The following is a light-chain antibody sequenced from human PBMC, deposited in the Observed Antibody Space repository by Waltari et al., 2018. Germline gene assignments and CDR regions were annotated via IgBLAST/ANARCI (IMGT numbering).Light chain of an antibody. J-gene: IGKJ1*01. V-gene: IGKV3-11*01. CDR2: DAS. Sequence: ETVLTQATATMPLSPGQRATLSWRSSQGIIIYLAWYQQNPGQPPRLLIYDASNRATGVPARFIGSGSGTDFTLTISSLEPEDFAVYYCHQRANWPGTFGQGTKVEIK. CDR1: QGIIIY. CDR3: HQRANWPGT.